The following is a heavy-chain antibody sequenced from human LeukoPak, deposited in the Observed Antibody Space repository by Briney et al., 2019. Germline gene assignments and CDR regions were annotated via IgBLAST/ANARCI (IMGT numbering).Heavy chain of an antibody. D-gene: IGHD2-2*01. CDR1: GFTFNSYS. CDR2: ISSSSSYI. V-gene: IGHV3-21*01. Sequence: AGGSLRLSCAASGFTFNSYSMNWVRQAPGKGLEWVSSISSSSSYIYYADSVKGRFTISRDNAKNSLYLQMNSLRAEDTAVYYCARDFPSYQLLIYAGYYYYGMDVWGQGTTVTVS. CDR3: ARDFPSYQLLIYAGYYYYGMDV. J-gene: IGHJ6*02.